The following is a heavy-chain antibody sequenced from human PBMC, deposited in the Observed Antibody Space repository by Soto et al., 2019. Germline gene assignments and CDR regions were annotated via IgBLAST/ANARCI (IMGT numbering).Heavy chain of an antibody. J-gene: IGHJ6*02. CDR1: GVTISIGGYY. D-gene: IGHD6-13*01. CDR3: AREAAAGPYDYGMDV. V-gene: IGHV4-31*02. Sequence: SGSLSLTCTVSGVTISIGGYYWSWIGQHQGKGLEWIGYIYYSGSTYYNPYLKSRVTISVDPSKNQFSLKLSSVNAADTEVYSCAREAAAGPYDYGMDVWGQGTRITVSS. CDR2: IYYSGST.